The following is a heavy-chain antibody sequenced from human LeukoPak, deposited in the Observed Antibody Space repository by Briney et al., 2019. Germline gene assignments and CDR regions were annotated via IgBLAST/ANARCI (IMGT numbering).Heavy chain of an antibody. Sequence: AGGSLRLSCAASGFSLSSYAMSWVRQAPGKGLEWVSGISSTGERTYYADSVKGRFTISRDNSKNTLYLQMNSLRGEDTAVYYCAKRDTAMVNFDPWGQGTLVTVSS. CDR3: AKRDTAMVNFDP. V-gene: IGHV3-23*01. J-gene: IGHJ5*02. CDR2: ISSTGERT. D-gene: IGHD5-18*01. CDR1: GFSLSSYA.